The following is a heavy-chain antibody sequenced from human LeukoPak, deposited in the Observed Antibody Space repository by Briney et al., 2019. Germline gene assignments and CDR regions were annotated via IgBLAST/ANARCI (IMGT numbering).Heavy chain of an antibody. CDR2: IYYSGST. V-gene: IGHV4-39*07. CDR3: ARGSRGWELHY. CDR1: GGSISSSSYY. D-gene: IGHD1-26*01. J-gene: IGHJ4*02. Sequence: TSETLSLTCTVSGGSISSSSYYWGWIRQPPGKGLEWIGSIYYSGSTYYNPSLKSRVTISVDTSKNQFSLKLSSVTAADTAVYYCARGSRGWELHYWGQGTLVTVSS.